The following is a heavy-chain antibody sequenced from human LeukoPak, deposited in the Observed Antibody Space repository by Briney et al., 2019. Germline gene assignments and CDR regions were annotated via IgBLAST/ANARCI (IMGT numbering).Heavy chain of an antibody. CDR3: ASNLGARNAFDI. D-gene: IGHD1-1*01. J-gene: IGHJ3*02. Sequence: PGGSLRLSCAASGFTFSSSAMSWVRQAPGKGLEWVSAISNNGGYTYYADSVQGRFTISRDNSKSTLCLQMNSLRAEDTAVYYCASNLGARNAFDIWGQGTMVTVSS. CDR2: ISNNGGYT. CDR1: GFTFSSSA. V-gene: IGHV3-23*01.